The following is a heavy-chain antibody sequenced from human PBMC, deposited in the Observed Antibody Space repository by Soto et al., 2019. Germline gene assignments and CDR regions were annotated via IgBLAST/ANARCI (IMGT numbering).Heavy chain of an antibody. CDR1: GFTFTDYA. Sequence: SLRLSFAASGFTFTDYAMSWVRQAPGKGLEWVSLIDASGGYTYYADSVKGRFTISRDNSRNTLYLQMNSLRAEDTAVYYCAKDPNGEPRYYFDYWGQGSLDSVSS. CDR3: AKDPNGEPRYYFDY. J-gene: IGHJ4*02. V-gene: IGHV3-23*01. CDR2: IDASGGYT.